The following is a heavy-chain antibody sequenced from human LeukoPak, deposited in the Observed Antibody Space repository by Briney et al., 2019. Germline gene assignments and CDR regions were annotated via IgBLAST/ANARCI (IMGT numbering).Heavy chain of an antibody. CDR1: GFTFSSYG. J-gene: IGHJ6*02. CDR2: ISYDGSNK. V-gene: IGHV3-30*18. CDR3: AKGTTIGYCSGGSCYGGYYYYYGMDV. D-gene: IGHD2-15*01. Sequence: TGGSLRLSCAAPGFTFSSYGMHWVRQAPGKGLEWVAVISYDGSNKYYADSVKGRFTISRDNSKNTLYLQMNSLRAEDTAVYYCAKGTTIGYCSGGSCYGGYYYYYGMDVWGQGTTVTVSS.